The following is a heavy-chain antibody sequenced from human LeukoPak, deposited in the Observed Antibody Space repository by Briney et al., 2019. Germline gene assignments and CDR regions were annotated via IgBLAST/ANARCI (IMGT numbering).Heavy chain of an antibody. CDR3: ARDSELKVGGSFDY. Sequence: GGSLRLSCTASGFTFSNYGMHWVRQAPNKGLEWVAIIWYDGSNQYYADSVKGRFTVSRDSSKNTMYLQMNSLRAEDTAVYYCARDSELKVGGSFDYWGQGTLATVSS. D-gene: IGHD3-16*01. CDR2: IWYDGSNQ. CDR1: GFTFSNYG. V-gene: IGHV3-33*01. J-gene: IGHJ4*02.